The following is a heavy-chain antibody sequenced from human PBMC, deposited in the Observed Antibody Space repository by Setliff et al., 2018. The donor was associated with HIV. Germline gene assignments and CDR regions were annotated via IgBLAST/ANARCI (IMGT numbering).Heavy chain of an antibody. CDR2: IGPYNGRT. V-gene: IGHV1-2*02. J-gene: IGHJ4*02. CDR1: GYTFTGYY. D-gene: IGHD3-22*01. CDR3: ARDFPEVYYDSSGYLDY. Sequence: ASVKVSCKASGYTFTGYYMHWVRQAPGQGLEWMGWIGPYNGRTEYAQKFQGRVTMTRDTSTITVYMELSSLRSEDTAVYYCARDFPEVYYDSSGYLDYWGQGTLVTVSS.